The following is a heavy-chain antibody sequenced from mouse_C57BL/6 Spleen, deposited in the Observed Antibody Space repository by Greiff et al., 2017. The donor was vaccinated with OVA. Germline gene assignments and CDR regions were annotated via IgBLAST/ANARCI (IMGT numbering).Heavy chain of an antibody. CDR1: GFSLTSYG. CDR2: IWSDGST. V-gene: IGHV2-6-1*01. CDR3: ARHGGNYEAMDY. J-gene: IGHJ4*01. Sequence: VQLQESGPGLVAPSQSLSITCTVSGFSLTSYGVHWVRQPPGKGLEWLVVIWSDGSTTSTSALKSRLSISKDNSKSQVFLKMNSLQTDDTAMYYCARHGGNYEAMDYWGQGTSVTVSS. D-gene: IGHD2-1*01.